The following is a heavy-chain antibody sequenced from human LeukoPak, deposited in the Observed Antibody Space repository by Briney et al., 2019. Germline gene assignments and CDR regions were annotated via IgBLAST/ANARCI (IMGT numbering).Heavy chain of an antibody. CDR2: ISGIGSAT. CDR3: ARDAEGSSGSIPCY. CDR1: GFTFSDYT. D-gene: IGHD3-22*01. V-gene: IGHV3-23*01. J-gene: IGHJ4*02. Sequence: GGSLRLSCATSGFTFSDYTMSWVRQAPGKGLEWVSVISGIGSATYYADSVKGRFTISRDNSKNTLYLQMNSLRAEDTAVYYCARDAEGSSGSIPCYWGQGTLVTVSS.